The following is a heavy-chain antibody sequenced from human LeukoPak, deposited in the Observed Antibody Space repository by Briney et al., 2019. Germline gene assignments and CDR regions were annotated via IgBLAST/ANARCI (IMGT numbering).Heavy chain of an antibody. V-gene: IGHV3-7*01. CDR1: GFTFSTYW. D-gene: IGHD2/OR15-2a*01. CDR3: ARDRGFSTFDY. J-gene: IGHJ4*02. Sequence: GGSLRLSCAASGFTFSTYWMSWVRQAPGKGLEWVANIKEDGSEKNFLDSVKGRFTISRDNAKNSLYVQMNSLRAEDTAVYYCARDRGFSTFDYWGQGILVTVSS. CDR2: IKEDGSEK.